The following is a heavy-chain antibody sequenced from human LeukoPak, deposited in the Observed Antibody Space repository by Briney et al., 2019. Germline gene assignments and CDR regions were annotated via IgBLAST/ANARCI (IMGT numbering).Heavy chain of an antibody. CDR1: GFTVSTNY. J-gene: IGHJ4*02. CDR2: IYSGGST. D-gene: IGHD5-12*01. Sequence: GGSLRLSCAASGFTVSTNYMSWVRRAPGKGLEWVSIIYSGGSTYYADSVKGRFTISRDNSKNTLFLQMSSLRTEDTAVYYCASPYSGYDYNFDHWGQGTLVTVSS. CDR3: ASPYSGYDYNFDH. V-gene: IGHV3-66*01.